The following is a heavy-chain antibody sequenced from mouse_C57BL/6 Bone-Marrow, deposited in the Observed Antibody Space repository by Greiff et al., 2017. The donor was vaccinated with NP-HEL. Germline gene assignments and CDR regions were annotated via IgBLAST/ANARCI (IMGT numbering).Heavy chain of an antibody. CDR1: GYTFTSSW. CDR3: AREVTSSYVGDFDY. J-gene: IGHJ2*01. D-gene: IGHD3-2*02. Sequence: QVQLQQSGTELVKPGASVKLSCKASGYTFTSSWMHWVKQRPGQGLEWIGNINPSNGGTNYNEKLKSKATLTVDNSSSKAYMQLSSMTSKDSAVYYCAREVTSSYVGDFDYWGQGTTLTVSS. CDR2: INPSNGGT. V-gene: IGHV1-53*01.